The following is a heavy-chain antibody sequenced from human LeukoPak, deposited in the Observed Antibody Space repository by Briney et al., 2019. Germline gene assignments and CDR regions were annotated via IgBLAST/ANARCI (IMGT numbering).Heavy chain of an antibody. CDR1: VFTFSSYA. J-gene: IGHJ5*02. Sequence: GGSLRLSCAASVFTFSSYAMCWVRHAPGEGLEWVSAISDSGGTTYYEDSVKGRFTISRDNSKNTLYLQMKSLRGEDTAVYYCAKLTRGYCSSTACPNWFDPWGQGTLVTVSS. V-gene: IGHV3-23*01. CDR2: ISDSGGTT. CDR3: AKLTRGYCSSTACPNWFDP. D-gene: IGHD2-2*01.